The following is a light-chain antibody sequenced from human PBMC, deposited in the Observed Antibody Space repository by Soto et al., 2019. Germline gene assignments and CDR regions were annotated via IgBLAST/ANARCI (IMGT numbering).Light chain of an antibody. CDR3: QKYNTAPLT. Sequence: DIQMTQSPSSLSASVGDRVTITCRASQGLNNYLAWYQQKPGKVPKLLIYAASTLQSGVPSPFSCSGSGTDFTLTISSLQPEDVATYYWQKYNTAPLTFGGGTKVEIK. J-gene: IGKJ4*01. CDR2: AAS. V-gene: IGKV1-27*01. CDR1: QGLNNY.